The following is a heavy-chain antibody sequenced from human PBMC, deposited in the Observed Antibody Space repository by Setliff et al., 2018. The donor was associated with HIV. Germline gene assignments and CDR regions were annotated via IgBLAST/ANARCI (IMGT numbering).Heavy chain of an antibody. Sequence: SETLSLTCTVSGGSFSTYYWSWIRQPAGKGLEWIGRIYTDENTNYNPSLKSRVTMSVDTSKNQFSLILTSATAADTAMYYCARSIHGGGSEPFDTWGQGILVTVSS. D-gene: IGHD3-10*01. V-gene: IGHV4-4*07. J-gene: IGHJ5*02. CDR2: IYTDENT. CDR3: ARSIHGGGSEPFDT. CDR1: GGSFSTYY.